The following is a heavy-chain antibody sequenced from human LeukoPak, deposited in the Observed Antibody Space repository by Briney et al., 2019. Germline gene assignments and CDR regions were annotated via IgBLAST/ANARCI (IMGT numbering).Heavy chain of an antibody. J-gene: IGHJ4*02. V-gene: IGHV3-66*02. CDR1: GFTVGSNY. Sequence: GGSLRLSXAASGFTVGSNYMSWVRQAPGKGLEWLSVIYSGGSTYYADSVKGRFTISRDNSKNTLYLQMNSLRAEDTAVYYCAREVAYYYDSSGYYDYWGQGTLVTVSS. D-gene: IGHD3-22*01. CDR3: AREVAYYYDSSGYYDY. CDR2: IYSGGST.